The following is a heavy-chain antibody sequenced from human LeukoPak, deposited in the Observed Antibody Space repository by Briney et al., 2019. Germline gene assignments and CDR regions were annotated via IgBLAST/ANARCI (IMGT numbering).Heavy chain of an antibody. V-gene: IGHV3-21*01. CDR3: ARGKGIAAAGTGSWFDP. CDR1: GFPLNSHS. CDR2: ISSSSSYI. Sequence: GGTLRLSCTASGFPLNSHSMNWVRQAPGKGLEWVYSISSSSSYIYYADSVKGRFTISRDNAKNSLYLQMNSLRAEDTAVYYCARGKGIAAAGTGSWFDPWGQGTLVTVSS. J-gene: IGHJ5*02. D-gene: IGHD6-13*01.